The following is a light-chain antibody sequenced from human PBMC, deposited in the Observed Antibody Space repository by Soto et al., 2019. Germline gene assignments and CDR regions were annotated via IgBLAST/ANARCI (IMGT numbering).Light chain of an antibody. Sequence: EIVLTQSPDTLSLSPGGRATLSCRASQRVRSNSLAWYQQKPGQAPRFLIYDASSRATGIPDRFSGSGSGTDFTLTISRLEPEDFAVYYCQQYGSTPLTFGGGTKVDIK. CDR2: DAS. CDR1: QRVRSNS. J-gene: IGKJ4*01. CDR3: QQYGSTPLT. V-gene: IGKV3-20*01.